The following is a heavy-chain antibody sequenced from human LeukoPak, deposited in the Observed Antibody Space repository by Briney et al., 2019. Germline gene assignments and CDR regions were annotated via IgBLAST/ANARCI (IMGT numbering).Heavy chain of an antibody. Sequence: PGGSLRLSSAASGFTFSDYWMSWVRQAPGKGLEWVANIQQDGSEKYYVDSVKGRFTISRDNAKKSLFLQVSSLRGEDTAVYYCARDRGFSYGIDFWGQGTLVTVSS. J-gene: IGHJ4*02. CDR2: IQQDGSEK. D-gene: IGHD5-18*01. CDR1: GFTFSDYW. V-gene: IGHV3-7*04. CDR3: ARDRGFSYGIDF.